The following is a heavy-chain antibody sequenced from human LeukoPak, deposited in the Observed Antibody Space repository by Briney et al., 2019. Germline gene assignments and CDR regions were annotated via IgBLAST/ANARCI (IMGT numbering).Heavy chain of an antibody. Sequence: GRSLRLSCAASGFTFSSYGMHWVRQAPGKGLEWVAVIWYDGSNKYHADSVKGRFTISRDNSKSTLYLQMNSLRAEDTAVYYCAKDDCSSTSCYLNDAFDIWGQGTMDTVSS. V-gene: IGHV3-33*06. CDR2: IWYDGSNK. CDR3: AKDDCSSTSCYLNDAFDI. D-gene: IGHD2-2*01. CDR1: GFTFSSYG. J-gene: IGHJ3*02.